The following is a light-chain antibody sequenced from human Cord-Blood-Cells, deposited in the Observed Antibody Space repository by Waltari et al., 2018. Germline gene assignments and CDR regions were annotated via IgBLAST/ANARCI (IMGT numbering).Light chain of an antibody. CDR1: QSVLYSSNNKNY. CDR2: WAS. CDR3: QQYYSTPPLT. V-gene: IGKV4-1*01. J-gene: IGKJ4*01. Sequence: DIVMTQSPDSLAVSLGERATINCKSSQSVLYSSNNKNYLAWYQQKPGQPPKLLIYWASTREAGVPDRFSGSGSGTDFTRTIGSLQAEDVAVYYCQQYYSTPPLTFGGGTKVEIK.